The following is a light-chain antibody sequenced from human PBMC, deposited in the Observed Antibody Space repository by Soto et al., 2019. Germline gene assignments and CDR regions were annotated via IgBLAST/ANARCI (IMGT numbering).Light chain of an antibody. CDR1: QSIRGY. CDR3: QQLNGSPWT. J-gene: IGKJ1*01. CDR2: AAS. Sequence: DIQMTQSPSSLPASVGDRVTVTCRASQSIRGYLNWYQHKPGTAPKLLIFAASRLQTGVPLRFSGSGSGTDYTLTIGSLQPEDFATYYCQQLNGSPWTFGQGTKVDIK. V-gene: IGKV1-39*01.